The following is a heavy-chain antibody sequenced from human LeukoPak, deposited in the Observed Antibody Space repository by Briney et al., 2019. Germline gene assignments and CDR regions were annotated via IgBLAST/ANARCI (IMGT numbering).Heavy chain of an antibody. CDR3: ARGHDSSGYYGGGAFDI. CDR2: KKKDGSEK. Sequence: PGGSLRLSCAASGFTFSSYWMSWVRQAPGQGLEWLAKKKKDGSEKYYVDSVKGRFAISRDNAENSLYLQMNSLRAEDTAVYFCARGHDSSGYYGGGAFDIWGQGTMVTVSS. V-gene: IGHV3-7*03. CDR1: GFTFSSYW. J-gene: IGHJ3*02. D-gene: IGHD3-22*01.